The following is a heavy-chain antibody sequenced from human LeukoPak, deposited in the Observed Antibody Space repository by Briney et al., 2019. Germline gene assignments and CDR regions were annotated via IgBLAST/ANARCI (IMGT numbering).Heavy chain of an antibody. Sequence: ASVKVSCKASGYTFPNSDISWVRQASGQGLGWMGWMNPNSGNTGYAQKFRGRVTITRNTSISTAYMELSSLRSEDTAVYYCARRESYTLFLQHWGQGTLVTVSS. D-gene: IGHD1-26*01. V-gene: IGHV1-8*03. CDR2: MNPNSGNT. CDR1: GYTFPNSD. CDR3: ARRESYTLFLQH. J-gene: IGHJ1*01.